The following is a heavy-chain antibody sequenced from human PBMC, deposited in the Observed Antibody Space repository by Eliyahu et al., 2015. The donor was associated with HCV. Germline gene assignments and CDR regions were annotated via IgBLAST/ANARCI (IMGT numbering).Heavy chain of an antibody. J-gene: IGHJ6*02. CDR1: GGSISSGGYY. CDR3: ARDRIFRLYGMDV. CDR2: IYYSGST. D-gene: IGHD3-3*02. Sequence: QVQLQESGPGLVKPSQTLSLTCTVXGGSISSGGYYWSWSRQHPRKGLEWIGYIYYSGSTYYNPSLKSRVTISVDTSKNQFSLKLSSVTAADTAVYYCARDRIFRLYGMDVWGQGTTVTVSS. V-gene: IGHV4-31*03.